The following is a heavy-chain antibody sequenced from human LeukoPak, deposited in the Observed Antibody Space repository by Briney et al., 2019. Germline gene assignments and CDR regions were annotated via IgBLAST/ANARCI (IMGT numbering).Heavy chain of an antibody. V-gene: IGHV4-38-2*02. CDR2: IYHIWNT. CDR1: GFSITSGHY. D-gene: IGHD1-1*01. J-gene: IGHJ4*02. Sequence: SETLSLTCAVSGFSITSGHYWGWIRQTPGKGLEWIGSIYHIWNTYYKPCLKSRVTISVDTSKKQFSVKLSSVTAADTAVYLCAREATDDDYSDYWGQGILATVSS. CDR3: AREATDDDYSDY.